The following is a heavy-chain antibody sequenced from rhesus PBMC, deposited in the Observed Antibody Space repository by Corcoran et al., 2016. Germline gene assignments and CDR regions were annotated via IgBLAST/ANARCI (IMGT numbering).Heavy chain of an antibody. D-gene: IGHD5-36*02. Sequence: EVQLVESGGGLVQPGGSLRLSCVASGFTFSDHYLDWVRQAPGKGLKWVSKFSGRSSSTYYPDSVKGRFTISRDNAKNTLYLQMNSTRAEDTAVYYCAREDSYSYFDYWGQGVLVTVSS. J-gene: IGHJ4*01. CDR1: GFTFSDHY. CDR3: AREDSYSYFDY. V-gene: IGHV3-37*01. CDR2: FSGRSSST.